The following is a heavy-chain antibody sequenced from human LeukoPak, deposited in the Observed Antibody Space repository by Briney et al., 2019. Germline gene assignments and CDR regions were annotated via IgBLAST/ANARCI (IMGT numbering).Heavy chain of an antibody. CDR2: INHSGST. Sequence: SETLSLTCAVYGGSFSGYYWSWIRQPPGKGLEWIGEINHSGSTNYNPSLKSRVTISVDTSKNQFSLKLSSLTAADTAVYYCARGRRGFALKFDYWGQGTLVTVSS. CDR1: GGSFSGYY. V-gene: IGHV4-34*01. CDR3: ARGRRGFALKFDY. J-gene: IGHJ4*02.